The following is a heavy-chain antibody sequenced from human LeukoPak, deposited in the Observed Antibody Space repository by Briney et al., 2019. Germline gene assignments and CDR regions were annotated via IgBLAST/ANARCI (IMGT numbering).Heavy chain of an antibody. J-gene: IGHJ4*02. Sequence: SETLSLTCTVSGGSISSYYWSWIRQPPGKGLEWIGYIYYSGSTNYNPSLKSRVTISVDTSKNQFSLKLSSVTAADTAVYYCARDYYGSGSYWHYWGQGTLVTVSS. CDR2: IYYSGST. D-gene: IGHD3-10*01. CDR1: GGSISSYY. CDR3: ARDYYGSGSYWHY. V-gene: IGHV4-59*12.